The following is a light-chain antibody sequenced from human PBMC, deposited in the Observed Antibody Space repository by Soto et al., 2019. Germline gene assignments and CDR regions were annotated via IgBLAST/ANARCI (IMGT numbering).Light chain of an antibody. CDR2: GAS. CDR1: QSVSSS. CDR3: QQYGSSGT. J-gene: IGKJ1*01. Sequence: EIVLTQSPGTLSLSPGERATLSCRASQSVSSSLAWYQQKPGQAPRLLIYGASNRATGIPDRFSGSGSGTDFTLTISRLEPEDFAVYYCQQYGSSGTFGQGTKVEIK. V-gene: IGKV3-20*01.